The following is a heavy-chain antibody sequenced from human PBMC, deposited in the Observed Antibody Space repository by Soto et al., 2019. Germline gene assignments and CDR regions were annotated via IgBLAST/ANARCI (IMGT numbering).Heavy chain of an antibody. V-gene: IGHV3-48*01. CDR1: GFTFSSYS. D-gene: IGHD4-17*01. J-gene: IGHJ4*02. CDR2: ISSSSSTI. Sequence: GVSLRLSCAASGFTFSSYSMNWVRQAPGKGLEWVSYISSSSSTIYYADSVKGRFTISRDNAKNSLYLQMNSLRAEDTAVYYCARGLDYGDYTYDYWGQGTLVTVSS. CDR3: ARGLDYGDYTYDY.